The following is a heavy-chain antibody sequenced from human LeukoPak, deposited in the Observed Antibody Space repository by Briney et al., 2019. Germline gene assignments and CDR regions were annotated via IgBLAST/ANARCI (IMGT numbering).Heavy chain of an antibody. CDR3: AGGLGFLIES. CDR2: IKQDGSEK. D-gene: IGHD4-17*01. J-gene: IGHJ4*02. CDR1: GFTFSSYY. Sequence: GGSLRLSCAASGFTFSSYYMARVRQAPGKGLEWVANIKQDGSEKYYLGSVKGRFTISRDNAENSLFLQLNSLRVEDTAVYFCAGGLGFLIESWGQGTLVTVSS. V-gene: IGHV3-7*04.